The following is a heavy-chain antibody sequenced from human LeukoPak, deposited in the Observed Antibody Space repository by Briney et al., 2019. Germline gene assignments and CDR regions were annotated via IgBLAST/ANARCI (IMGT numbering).Heavy chain of an antibody. V-gene: IGHV3-48*03. J-gene: IGHJ6*04. CDR3: AELGITMIGGV. CDR2: ISSSGSTI. D-gene: IGHD3-10*02. Sequence: GSLSLSSAASGFTFPSYEMNWARPAPGKGLEWVSYISSSGSTIYYADSVKGRFTISRDNAKNSLYLQMNSLRAEDTAVYYCAELGITMIGGVWGKGTTVTISS. CDR1: GFTFPSYE.